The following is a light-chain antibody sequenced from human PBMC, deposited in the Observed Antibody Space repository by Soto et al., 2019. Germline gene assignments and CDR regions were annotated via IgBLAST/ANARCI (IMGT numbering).Light chain of an antibody. CDR1: SSDVGGYSY. CDR3: SSYTGSSTLV. Sequence: QSALTQPASVSGSPGQSITISCTGTSSDVGGYSYVSWYQQHPGKAPKLIIYDVSNRPSGVSIRFSGSKSGNTASLTISGLQAEDEADYYCSSYTGSSTLVFGGGTKLTVL. CDR2: DVS. V-gene: IGLV2-14*03. J-gene: IGLJ2*01.